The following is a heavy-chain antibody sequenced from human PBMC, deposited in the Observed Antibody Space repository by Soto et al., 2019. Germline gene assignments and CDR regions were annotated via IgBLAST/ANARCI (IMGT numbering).Heavy chain of an antibody. D-gene: IGHD3-3*01. CDR3: ASPARNYDFWSGYSFDI. V-gene: IGHV1-18*01. Sequence: ASVKVSCKASGYTFTNYGVSWVRQAPGQGLEWVGWINTYNGNTKNSQRLQGRVTLTTDTSTSTAYMDLTSLTSDDTAVYYCASPARNYDFWSGYSFDIWGQGTMVTVSS. CDR1: GYTFTNYG. J-gene: IGHJ3*02. CDR2: INTYNGNT.